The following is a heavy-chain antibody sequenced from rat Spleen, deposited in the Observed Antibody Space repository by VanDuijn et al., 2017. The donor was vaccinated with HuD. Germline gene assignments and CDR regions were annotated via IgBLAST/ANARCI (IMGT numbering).Heavy chain of an antibody. CDR2: IKYDGSST. D-gene: IGHD1-11*01. CDR3: ARLGTEAIGNWFSY. CDR1: GFTFSNYG. Sequence: EVQLVESGGGLVQPGRSLKLSCAGSGFTFSNYGMAWVRQAPTKGLEWVATIKYDGSSTYHRDSVKGRFTISRDNAKSTLYLQMDSLRSEDTATYYCARLGTEAIGNWFSYWGQGTLVTVSS. V-gene: IGHV5-29*01. J-gene: IGHJ3*01.